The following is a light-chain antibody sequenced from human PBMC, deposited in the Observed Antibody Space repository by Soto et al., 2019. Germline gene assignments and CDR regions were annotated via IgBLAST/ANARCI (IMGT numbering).Light chain of an antibody. J-gene: IGLJ2*01. Sequence: QSALTQPASVSGSPGQSITISCTGTSSDVGGYDYVSWYQQHPAKAPKLMIYAVSNRPSGVSNRFSGSKSGNTASLTISGLTSADEADYYSRSYTGSSTLVFGGGTKLTVL. CDR1: SSDVGGYDY. V-gene: IGLV2-14*03. CDR2: AVS. CDR3: RSYTGSSTLV.